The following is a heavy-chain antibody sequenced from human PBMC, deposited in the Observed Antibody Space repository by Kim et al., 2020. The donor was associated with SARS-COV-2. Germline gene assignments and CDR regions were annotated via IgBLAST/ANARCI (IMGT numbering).Heavy chain of an antibody. V-gene: IGHV3-74*01. CDR3: ASLSTWYVWDKFGY. Sequence: GGSLRLSCVASGFTFSSYCMNWVRQAPGKGLVWVSIVNSDGSSTSDADSVKGRFTISRDNARNTLYLQMISLRAEDTAVYYCASLSTWYVWDKFGYWGQGTPVTVSS. J-gene: IGHJ4*02. D-gene: IGHD3-16*01. CDR2: VNSDGSST. CDR1: GFTFSSYC.